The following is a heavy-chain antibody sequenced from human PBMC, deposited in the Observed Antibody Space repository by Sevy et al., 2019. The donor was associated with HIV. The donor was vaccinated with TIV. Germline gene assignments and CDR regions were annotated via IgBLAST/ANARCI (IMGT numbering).Heavy chain of an antibody. J-gene: IGHJ4*02. Sequence: GGSLRLSCAASGFTFSKYSMSWIRQTPGKGLEWFSTFSFGCGKINYADSVKGRFTISRDDSRNTFYLQMNSLRAEDTAIYYCAREGCTKPHDYWGQGTVVTVSS. CDR3: AREGCTKPHDY. CDR2: FSFGCGKI. V-gene: IGHV3-23*01. D-gene: IGHD2-8*01. CDR1: GFTFSKYS.